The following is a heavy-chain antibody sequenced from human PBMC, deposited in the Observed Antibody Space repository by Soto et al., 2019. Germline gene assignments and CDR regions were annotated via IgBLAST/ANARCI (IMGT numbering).Heavy chain of an antibody. CDR1: GFTLSYHY. D-gene: IGHD3-22*01. Sequence: GGSLRLSCAGSGFTLSYHYIDWVRQAPGKGLEWVGRSRDKPQGYSTAYAASVEGRFTTSRDESKNSAYLQMNSLKTEDTAVYYCVRATYFSDSSGYTRCLDYWGQGTLVTVSS. CDR2: SRDKPQGYST. J-gene: IGHJ4*02. V-gene: IGHV3-72*01. CDR3: VRATYFSDSSGYTRCLDY.